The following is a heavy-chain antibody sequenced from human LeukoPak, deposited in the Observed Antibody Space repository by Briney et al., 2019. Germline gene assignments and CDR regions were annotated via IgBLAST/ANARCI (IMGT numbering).Heavy chain of an antibody. J-gene: IGHJ4*02. CDR2: INHSGST. V-gene: IGHV4-34*01. D-gene: IGHD3-22*01. Sequence: SETLSLPCAVFGGSFSLYYWTWIRQPPGKGLDWIGEINHSGSTNYNPSLMGRVTISVDTSKTQFSLKLSSVTAADTAVYYCAHSVFYDSTAAYWGQGTLVAVSS. CDR1: GGSFSLYY. CDR3: AHSVFYDSTAAY.